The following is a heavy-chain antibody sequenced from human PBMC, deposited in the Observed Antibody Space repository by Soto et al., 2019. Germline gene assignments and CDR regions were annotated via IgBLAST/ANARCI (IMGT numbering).Heavy chain of an antibody. CDR3: TRDGRGLGRLPLFEY. CDR2: IYSGETT. CDR1: GFNVNSDY. Sequence: GGSLRLSCAASGFNVNSDYMNWVRQTPGKGLEWVASIYSGETTYYADSVRGRFTISSDKSKNTLYSQLSSLRIEDTAVYYCTRDGRGLGRLPLFEYWGQGVLVTVSS. V-gene: IGHV3-53*01. D-gene: IGHD2-21*02. J-gene: IGHJ4*02.